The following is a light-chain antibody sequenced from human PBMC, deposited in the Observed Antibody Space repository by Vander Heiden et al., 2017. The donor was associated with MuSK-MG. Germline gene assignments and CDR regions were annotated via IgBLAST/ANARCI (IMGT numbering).Light chain of an antibody. V-gene: IGLV1-40*01. CDR2: VNS. CDR1: SSNIGAGYD. CDR3: QSSDSSLSGGV. J-gene: IGLJ2*01. Sequence: QSVLTQPPSVSGAPGQRVTISCTGSSSNIGAGYDVHWYQQLPGTAPKLLSYVNSNRPSGVPDRFSGSKSGTSASLDITGLQAEDEADYDGQSSDSSLSGGVLGGGTKLT.